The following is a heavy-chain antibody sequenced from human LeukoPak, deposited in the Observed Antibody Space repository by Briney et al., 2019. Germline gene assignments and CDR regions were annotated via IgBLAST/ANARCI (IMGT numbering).Heavy chain of an antibody. D-gene: IGHD3-22*01. J-gene: IGHJ4*02. CDR3: ATGGYYYDSSGKYAWRALGPL. Sequence: VASVKVSCKVSGYTLTELSMHWVRQAPGKGLEWMGGFDPEDGETIYAQKFQGRVTMTEDTSTDTAYMELSSLRSEDTAVYYCATGGYYYDSSGKYAWRALGPLWGQGTLVTVSS. V-gene: IGHV1-24*01. CDR2: FDPEDGET. CDR1: GYTLTELS.